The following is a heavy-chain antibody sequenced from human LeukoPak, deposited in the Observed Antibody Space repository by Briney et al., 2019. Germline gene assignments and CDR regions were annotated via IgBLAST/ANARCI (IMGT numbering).Heavy chain of an antibody. Sequence: ASVKVSCKASGYTFTGYYMHWVRQAPGQGVEGRGWINPNSGGTNYAQKFQGRVTMTRDTSISTAYMELSRLRSDDTAVYYCARGQIAAAGPVYYYYYMDVWGKGTTVTVSS. CDR1: GYTFTGYY. V-gene: IGHV1-2*02. D-gene: IGHD6-13*01. J-gene: IGHJ6*03. CDR3: ARGQIAAAGPVYYYYYMDV. CDR2: INPNSGGT.